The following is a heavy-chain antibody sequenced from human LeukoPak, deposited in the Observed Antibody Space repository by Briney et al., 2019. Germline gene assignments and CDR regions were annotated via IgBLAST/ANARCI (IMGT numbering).Heavy chain of an antibody. CDR3: AVTKYGDYDSYAFDI. CDR2: INPNSGGT. Sequence: AAAVKVSCKASGYTFTGYHMHWVRQAPGQGLEWMGWINPNSGGTNYAQKFQGRVTMTRDTSISTAHMELSRLRFDDTAVYYCAVTKYGDYDSYAFDIWGQGTMVTVSS. CDR1: GYTFTGYH. J-gene: IGHJ3*02. V-gene: IGHV1-2*02. D-gene: IGHD4-17*01.